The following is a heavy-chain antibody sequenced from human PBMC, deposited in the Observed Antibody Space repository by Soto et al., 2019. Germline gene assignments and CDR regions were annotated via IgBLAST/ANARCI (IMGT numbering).Heavy chain of an antibody. V-gene: IGHV1-3*01. D-gene: IGHD2-15*01. CDR2: INAGNGNT. CDR3: PTADCSGGSCYPTYFDY. CDR1: GYTFTSYA. J-gene: IGHJ4*02. Sequence: ASVKVSCKASGYTFTSYAMHWVRQAPGQRLEWMGWINAGNGNTKYSQKFQGRVTMTGDTSTDTAYMELSSLRSEDTAVYYCPTADCSGGSCYPTYFDYWGQGTLVTVSS.